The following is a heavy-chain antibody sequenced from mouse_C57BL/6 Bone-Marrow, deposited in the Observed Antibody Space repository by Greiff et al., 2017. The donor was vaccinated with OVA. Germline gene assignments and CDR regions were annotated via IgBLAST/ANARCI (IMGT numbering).Heavy chain of an antibody. CDR1: GFTFSSYG. D-gene: IGHD1-1*01. Sequence: EVKLQESGGDLVKPGGSLKLSCAASGFTFSSYGMSWVRQTPDKRLEWVATISSGGSYTYYPDSVKGRFTISRDNAKNTLYLQMSSLKSEDTAMYYCARQRSYYYGSSDYWGQGTTLTVSS. CDR2: ISSGGSYT. J-gene: IGHJ2*01. V-gene: IGHV5-6*01. CDR3: ARQRSYYYGSSDY.